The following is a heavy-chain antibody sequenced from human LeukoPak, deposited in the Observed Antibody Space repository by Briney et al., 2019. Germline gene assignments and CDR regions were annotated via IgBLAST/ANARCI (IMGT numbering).Heavy chain of an antibody. CDR2: IYYSGST. V-gene: IGHV4-39*07. CDR1: GGSISSSSYY. CDR3: ASYSSGIFDY. J-gene: IGHJ4*02. D-gene: IGHD6-19*01. Sequence: PSETLSLTCTVSGGSISSSSYYWGWIRQPPGKGLEWIGSIYYSGSTYYNPSLKSRVTISVDTSKNQFSLKLSSVTAADTAVYYCASYSSGIFDYWGQGTLVTVSS.